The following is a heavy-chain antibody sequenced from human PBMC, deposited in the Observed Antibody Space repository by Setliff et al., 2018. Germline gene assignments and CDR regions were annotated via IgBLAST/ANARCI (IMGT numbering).Heavy chain of an antibody. CDR1: GASFSDYY. V-gene: IGHV4-59*01. D-gene: IGHD3-10*01. CDR3: ARAPEATSTSYYNPFDS. Sequence: PSETLSLTCTVYGASFSDYYWGWIRQPPGKGLEWIGYIYGSGSTNYNPSLKSRVTISVDMSKNQLSLKLSSVTAADTAMYYCARAPEATSTSYYNPFDSWGQGTLVTVS. CDR2: IYGSGST. J-gene: IGHJ4*02.